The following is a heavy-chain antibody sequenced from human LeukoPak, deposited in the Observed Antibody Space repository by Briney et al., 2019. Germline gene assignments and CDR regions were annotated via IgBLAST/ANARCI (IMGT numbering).Heavy chain of an antibody. CDR3: AREAVTPGGNWFDP. J-gene: IGHJ5*02. CDR2: IYYSGST. CDR1: GGSISSGDYY. V-gene: IGHV4-30-4*08. D-gene: IGHD3-10*01. Sequence: SETLSLTCTVSGGSISSGDYYWSWIRQPPGKGLEWIGYIYYSGSTYYNPSLKSRVTISVDTSKNQFSLKLSSVTAADTAVYYRAREAVTPGGNWFDPWGQGTLVTVSS.